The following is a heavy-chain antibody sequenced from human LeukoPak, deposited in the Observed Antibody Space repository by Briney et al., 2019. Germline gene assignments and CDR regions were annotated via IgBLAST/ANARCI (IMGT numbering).Heavy chain of an antibody. J-gene: IGHJ6*03. V-gene: IGHV3-66*02. CDR2: TYSGGTT. CDR1: GFTVSRNY. CDR3: ARDQDYYYYYYMDV. Sequence: SGRSLRLSCAASGFTVSRNYTSWVRQAPGKRLEWVSVTYSGGTTYYADSVKGRFTISRDNSKNTLYLQMNSLRSEDTAVYYCARDQDYYYYYYMDVWGKGTTVTVSS.